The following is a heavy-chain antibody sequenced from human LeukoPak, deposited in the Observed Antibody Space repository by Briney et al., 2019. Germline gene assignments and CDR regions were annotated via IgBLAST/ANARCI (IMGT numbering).Heavy chain of an antibody. CDR3: AREPDYDSSGYYYIHYYYGMDV. CDR2: IWYDGSNK. V-gene: IGHV3-33*01. CDR1: GFTFSSYG. J-gene: IGHJ6*02. D-gene: IGHD3-22*01. Sequence: GGSLRLSCAASGFTFSSYGMHWVRQAPGKGLEWVAVIWYDGSNKYYADSVKGRFTISRDNSKNTLYLQMNSLRAEDTAVYYCAREPDYDSSGYYYIHYYYGMDVWGQGTTVTVSS.